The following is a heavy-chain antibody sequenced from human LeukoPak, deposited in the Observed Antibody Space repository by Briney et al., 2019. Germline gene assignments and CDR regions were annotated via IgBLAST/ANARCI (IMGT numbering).Heavy chain of an antibody. V-gene: IGHV3-21*01. J-gene: IGHJ4*02. Sequence: GGSLRLSCAASGFSFSSYSMNWVRQAPGKALEWVSSISGSSNYIYYADSVKGRFTISRDNAKNSLYLQMNSLRDEDTAVYYCARDVRWLRFVFDHWGQGIPVTVSS. CDR2: ISGSSNYI. CDR1: GFSFSSYS. D-gene: IGHD5-12*01. CDR3: ARDVRWLRFVFDH.